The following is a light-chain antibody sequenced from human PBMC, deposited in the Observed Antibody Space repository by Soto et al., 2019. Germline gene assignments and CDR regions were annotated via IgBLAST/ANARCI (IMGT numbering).Light chain of an antibody. CDR3: QQAKSVPYT. Sequence: EIVLTQSPATLSLSPGERATLSCRASPSVANFVAWYQQKPGQAPRLLIYGAFNRATGIPARFSGSGSGTEFTLTITSLQPEDFATYYCQQAKSVPYTFGQGTKLDIK. V-gene: IGKV3-11*01. CDR1: PSVANF. J-gene: IGKJ2*01. CDR2: GAF.